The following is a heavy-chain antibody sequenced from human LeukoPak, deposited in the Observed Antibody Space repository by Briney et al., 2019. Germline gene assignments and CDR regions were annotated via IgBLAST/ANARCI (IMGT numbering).Heavy chain of an antibody. CDR2: IYYSGST. Sequence: KPSETLSLTCTVSGGSISSYYWSWIRQPPGKGLEWIGYIYYSGSTNYNPSLKSRVTISVDTSKNQFSLKLTSVTAADTAVYYCARGPDCSSTSCVLSNWFDPWGQGTLVTVSS. CDR1: GGSISSYY. V-gene: IGHV4-59*01. D-gene: IGHD2-2*01. J-gene: IGHJ5*02. CDR3: ARGPDCSSTSCVLSNWFDP.